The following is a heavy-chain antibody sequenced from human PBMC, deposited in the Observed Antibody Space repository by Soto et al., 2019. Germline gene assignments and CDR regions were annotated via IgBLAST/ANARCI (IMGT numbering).Heavy chain of an antibody. V-gene: IGHV1-69*06. D-gene: IGHD6-13*01. CDR1: GGTFSNYA. CDR3: ARGYSSSWYHYFDS. CDR2: IIPILGTT. J-gene: IGHJ4*02. Sequence: QVQLVQSGAEVKKPGSSVKVSCKASGGTFSNYAISWVRQAPGQGLEWMGGIIPILGTTNYAQKFQGRVTITADKSTTTAYMELNSLRSEDTAVYYCARGYSSSWYHYFDSWGQGTLVTVSS.